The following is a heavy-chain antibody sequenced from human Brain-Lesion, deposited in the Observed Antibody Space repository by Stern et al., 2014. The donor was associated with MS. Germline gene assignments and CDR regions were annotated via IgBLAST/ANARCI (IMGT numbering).Heavy chain of an antibody. CDR3: ATRCYSDDSGFYYGPTESYFDY. CDR1: GASVSSSHYY. V-gene: IGHV4-61*01. CDR2: IYYSGAT. J-gene: IGHJ4*02. D-gene: IGHD3-22*01. Sequence: QVQLQESGPGLVKPSETLSLTCTVSGASVSSSHYYWSWIRQPPGKGLEWIGSIYYSGATYYNPSLESRVTFSSATSKNQFSLKLSSVTAADTAVYFCATRCYSDDSGFYYGPTESYFDYWGQGTLVTVSS.